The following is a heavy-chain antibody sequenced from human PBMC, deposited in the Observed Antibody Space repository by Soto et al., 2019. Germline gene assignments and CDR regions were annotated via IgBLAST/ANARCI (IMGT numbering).Heavy chain of an antibody. V-gene: IGHV1-69*08. J-gene: IGHJ5*02. CDR3: AGDVTANYDLGSDLFYSWLDP. Sequence: QVQLVQSGAEVKKPGSSVKVSCKASGGTFSSYTISWVRQAPGQGLEWMGRIIPILGIANYAQKFQGRVMITAEKSKGTVYMGLSRVRSEATVVYYCAGDVTANYDLGSDLFYSWLDPWGQETQVTVS. CDR1: GGTFSSYT. D-gene: IGHD3-3*01. CDR2: IIPILGIA.